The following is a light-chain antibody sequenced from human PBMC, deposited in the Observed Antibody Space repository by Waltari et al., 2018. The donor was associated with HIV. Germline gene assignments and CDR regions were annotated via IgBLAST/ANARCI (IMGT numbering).Light chain of an antibody. V-gene: IGLV7-43*01. J-gene: IGLJ1*01. Sequence: QTVVTQEPSLTVSPGGTVTLTRASSPGAAPSGTYPNWFQQKPEHAPSALNYSTNKKHSWTPSRFSGSLLGGKAALTLSGVQPEDEAEYYCLLYYGGQGYVFGTGTKVTVL. CDR1: PGAAPSGTY. CDR2: STN. CDR3: LLYYGGQGYV.